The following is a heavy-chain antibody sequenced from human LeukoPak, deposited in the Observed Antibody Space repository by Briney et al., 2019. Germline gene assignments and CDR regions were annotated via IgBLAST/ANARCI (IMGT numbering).Heavy chain of an antibody. Sequence: ASVKVSCKASGYTFTGYYMHWVRQAPGQGLEWLGMINPSGGSTSFAQKFQGRVTMTRDTSTSTVYMELSSLRSEDTAIYYCVRNVGSGFDYWGQGALVTVSS. D-gene: IGHD1-1*01. J-gene: IGHJ4*02. V-gene: IGHV1-46*01. CDR1: GYTFTGYY. CDR2: INPSGGST. CDR3: VRNVGSGFDY.